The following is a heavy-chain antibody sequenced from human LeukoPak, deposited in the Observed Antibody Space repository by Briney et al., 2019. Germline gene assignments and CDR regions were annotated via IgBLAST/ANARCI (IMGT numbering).Heavy chain of an antibody. V-gene: IGHV3-23*01. CDR1: GITLSNYG. D-gene: IGHD3-22*01. CDR3: AKRGVVIRVILVGFHKEAYYFDS. J-gene: IGHJ4*02. Sequence: HTGGSLRLSCAVSGITLSNYGMSWVRQAPGKGLEWVAGISDSGGRTNYAGSVKGRFTISRDNPKNTLYLQMNSLRAEDTAVYFCAKRGVVIRVILVGFHKEAYYFDSWGQGALVTVSS. CDR2: ISDSGGRT.